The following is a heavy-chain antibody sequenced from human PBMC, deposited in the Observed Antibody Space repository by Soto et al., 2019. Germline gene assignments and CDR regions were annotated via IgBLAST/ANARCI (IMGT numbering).Heavy chain of an antibody. CDR1: GYTFTSYG. V-gene: IGHV1-69*13. CDR3: ASPGDY. Sequence: GASVKVSCKASGYTFTSYGISWVRQAPGQGLEWMGGIIPIIGTANYAQKFQGRVTITADESTSTAYMELSSLRSEDTAVYYCASPGDYWGQGTLVTVSS. CDR2: IIPIIGTA. J-gene: IGHJ4*02.